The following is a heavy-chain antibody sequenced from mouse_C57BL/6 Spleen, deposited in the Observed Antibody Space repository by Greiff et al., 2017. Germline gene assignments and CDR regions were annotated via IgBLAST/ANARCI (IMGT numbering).Heavy chain of an antibody. Sequence: VQLQQPGAELVKPGASVKLSCKASGYTFTSYWMHWVKQRPGQGLEWIGYINPSSGYTKYNQKFKDKATLTADKSTSTAYMQLRSLTYEDSAVYYCTRSDYEYLNAMDYWGQGTAVTVSS. CDR1: GYTFTSYW. D-gene: IGHD2-4*01. V-gene: IGHV1-7*01. J-gene: IGHJ4*01. CDR2: INPSSGYT. CDR3: TRSDYEYLNAMDY.